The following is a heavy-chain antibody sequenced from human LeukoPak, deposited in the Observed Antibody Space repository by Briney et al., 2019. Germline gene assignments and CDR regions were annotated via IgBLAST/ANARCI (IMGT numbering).Heavy chain of an antibody. CDR1: GGSISSGSYY. J-gene: IGHJ4*02. V-gene: IGHV4-61*02. CDR2: IYTSGST. CDR3: ARDRCIVGAQLDY. D-gene: IGHD1-26*01. Sequence: PSETLSLTCTVSGGSISSGSYYWSWIRQPAGKGLEWIGRIYTSGSTNYNPSLKSRVTVSVDTSKNQFSLKLSSVTAADTAEYYCARDRCIVGAQLDYWGQGTLVTVSS.